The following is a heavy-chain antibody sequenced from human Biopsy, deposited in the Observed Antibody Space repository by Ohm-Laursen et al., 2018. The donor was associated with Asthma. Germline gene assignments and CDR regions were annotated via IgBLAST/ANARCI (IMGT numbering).Heavy chain of an antibody. CDR2: SMTVFGTT. Sequence: VKISCKAPGGTFSNFAISWVRQAPGQGLEWMGGSMTVFGTTKYAQKFQGRVTITADESTSTAYMEVTSLRSEDTAIYYCARCQVGYSSGWSLLLKKIYYSGMDVWGQGTAVTVSS. D-gene: IGHD6-19*01. CDR3: ARCQVGYSSGWSLLLKKIYYSGMDV. V-gene: IGHV1-69*13. J-gene: IGHJ6*02. CDR1: GGTFSNFA.